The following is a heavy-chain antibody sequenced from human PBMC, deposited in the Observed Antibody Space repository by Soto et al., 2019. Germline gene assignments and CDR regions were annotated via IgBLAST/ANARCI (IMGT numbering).Heavy chain of an antibody. CDR3: ARAGLCFWELGAFDI. Sequence: QVQLVESGGGVVQPGRSLRLSCAASGFTFSSYGMHWVRQAPGKGLEWVAVIWDDGSNTYYADSVKGRFTISRDNSKNTLYLQMNSLRAEDTAVYYCARAGLCFWELGAFDIWGQGTMVTVSS. CDR2: IWDDGSNT. CDR1: GFTFSSYG. D-gene: IGHD3-10*01. J-gene: IGHJ3*02. V-gene: IGHV3-33*01.